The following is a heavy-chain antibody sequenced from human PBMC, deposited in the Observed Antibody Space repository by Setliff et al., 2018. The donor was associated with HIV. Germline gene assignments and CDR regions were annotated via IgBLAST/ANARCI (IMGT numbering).Heavy chain of an antibody. CDR1: GYSISRGYY. D-gene: IGHD3-22*01. J-gene: IGHJ4*02. CDR3: ARLGHYDSSGYYSALYFDS. Sequence: TLSLTCVVSGYSISRGYYWAWIRQPPGKGLEWIASIYHSGITYYNPSLKSRVTISVDTSEDQFSLKLSSVTAADTAMYFCARLGHYDSSGYYSALYFDSWGQGTLVTVS. V-gene: IGHV4-38-2*01. CDR2: IYHSGIT.